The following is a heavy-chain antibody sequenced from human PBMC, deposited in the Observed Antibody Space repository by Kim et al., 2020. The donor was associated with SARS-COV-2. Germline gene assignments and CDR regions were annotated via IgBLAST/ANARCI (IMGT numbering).Heavy chain of an antibody. V-gene: IGHV1-58*01. CDR2: IVVVSGNT. Sequence: SVKVSCKASGVTFTSSAVQWVRQARGQRLEWIGWIVVVSGNTNYAQKFQERVTITTDMSTSTAYMELSSLRSEDTAVYYCAADPRKQWPVFDGVSDYYGMYVWGQRTTVTVS. CDR3: AADPRKQWPVFDGVSDYYGMYV. D-gene: IGHD6-19*01. J-gene: IGHJ6*02. CDR1: GVTFTSSA.